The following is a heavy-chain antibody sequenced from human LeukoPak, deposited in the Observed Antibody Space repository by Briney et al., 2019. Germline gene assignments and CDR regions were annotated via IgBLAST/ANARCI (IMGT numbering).Heavy chain of an antibody. CDR1: GGSISNYY. CDR3: ARSTQASSTSFDY. Sequence: SETLSLTCTVSGGSISNYYWSWIRQPPGKGLEYIGFIYHSGSTNYNPSLKSRVTMAVDKSKNQCSLRLTSVTAADTAIYFCARSTQASSTSFDYWGQGTLVTVSS. J-gene: IGHJ4*02. CDR2: IYHSGST. V-gene: IGHV4-59*01. D-gene: IGHD6-6*01.